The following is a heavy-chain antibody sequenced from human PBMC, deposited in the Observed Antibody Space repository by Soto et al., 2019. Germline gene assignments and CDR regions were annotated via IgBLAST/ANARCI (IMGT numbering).Heavy chain of an antibody. CDR1: GGSISSGGNS. D-gene: IGHD2-2*01. V-gene: IGHV4-30-2*01. CDR2: IYHSGST. J-gene: IGHJ4*02. CDR3: SRGEGRVAMPSGY. Sequence: PSETLSLTCAVSGGSISSGGNSWGWIRQPPGKGLEWIGYIYHSGSTYYNPSLKSRVTISVDRSKNQFSLKLSSVTAAATAVYYFSRGEGRVAMPSGYCGQGTLVTGSS.